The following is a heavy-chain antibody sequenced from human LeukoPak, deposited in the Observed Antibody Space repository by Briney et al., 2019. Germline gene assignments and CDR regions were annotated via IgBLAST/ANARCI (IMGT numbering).Heavy chain of an antibody. CDR2: IIPVFGTK. D-gene: IGHD3-9*01. V-gene: IGHV1-69*13. J-gene: IGHJ5*02. CDR3: ARAVHDHNDWSTFEHNWFDP. Sequence: SVKVSCKASGGSLSSYAITWVRQAPGQGLEWMRGIIPVFGTKKFAQKFQDRVTITADDSTNTHFMELSSLRGEDTAVYYCARAVHDHNDWSTFEHNWFDPWGQGTLVTVSS. CDR1: GGSLSSYA.